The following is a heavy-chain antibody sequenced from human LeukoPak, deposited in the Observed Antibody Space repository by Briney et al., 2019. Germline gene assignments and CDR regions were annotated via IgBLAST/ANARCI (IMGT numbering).Heavy chain of an antibody. V-gene: IGHV3-30-3*01. Sequence: GGSLRLSCAASGFTFSGYAMHWVRRAPAKGLEWVAMISYDGSNKYYADSVKGRFTISRDNSKNTLYLQMHSLGADDTAVYYCARSSSIAAFDYWGQGTLVTVSS. J-gene: IGHJ4*02. CDR2: ISYDGSNK. CDR3: ARSSSIAAFDY. CDR1: GFTFSGYA. D-gene: IGHD6-6*01.